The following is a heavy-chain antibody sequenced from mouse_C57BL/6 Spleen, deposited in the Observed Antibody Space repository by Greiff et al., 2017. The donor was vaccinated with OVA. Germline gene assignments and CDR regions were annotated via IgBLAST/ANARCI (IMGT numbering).Heavy chain of an antibody. Sequence: VKLQQPGAELVRPGTSVKLSCKASGYTFTSYWMHWVKQRPGQGLEWIGVIDPSDSYTNYNQKFKGKATLTVDTSSSTAYMQLSSLTSEDSAVYYCAREGSSPACAMDDWGQGTSVTVSS. J-gene: IGHJ4*01. D-gene: IGHD1-1*01. CDR3: AREGSSPACAMDD. V-gene: IGHV1-59*01. CDR1: GYTFTSYW. CDR2: IDPSDSYT.